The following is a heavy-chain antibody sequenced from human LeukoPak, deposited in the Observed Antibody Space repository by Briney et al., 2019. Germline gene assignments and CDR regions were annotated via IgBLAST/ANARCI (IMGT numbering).Heavy chain of an antibody. CDR3: ARVRGGAPSLVAAFDI. V-gene: IGHV1-8*01. CDR2: MNPNSGNT. J-gene: IGHJ3*02. CDR1: GYTFTSYD. Sequence: ASAKVSCKASGYTFTSYDINWVRQATGQGLEWMGWMNPNSGNTGYAQKFQGRVTMTRNTSISTAYMELGSLRSEDTAVYYCARVRGGAPSLVAAFDIWGQGTMVTVSS. D-gene: IGHD1-26*01.